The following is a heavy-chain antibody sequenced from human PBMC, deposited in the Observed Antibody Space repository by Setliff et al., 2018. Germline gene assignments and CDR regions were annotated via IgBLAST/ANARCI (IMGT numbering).Heavy chain of an antibody. Sequence: QPGGSLRLSCLASGFTFTTTRMSWIRHAPGKGPEWVSTITGNGNSLYYADSVKGRFTISRDNAKNTLYLQMNSLRAEDTAVYYCASTQRGTSSECWGQGTLVTVSS. CDR2: ITGNGNSL. CDR3: ASTQRGTSSEC. V-gene: IGHV3-23*01. D-gene: IGHD6-6*01. J-gene: IGHJ4*02. CDR1: GFTFTTTR.